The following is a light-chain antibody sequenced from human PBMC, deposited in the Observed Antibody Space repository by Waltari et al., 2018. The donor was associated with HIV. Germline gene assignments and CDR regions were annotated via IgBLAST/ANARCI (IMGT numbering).Light chain of an antibody. CDR3: QQYDNYLWT. V-gene: IGKV1-5*03. CDR1: QSISSW. CDR2: RAS. Sequence: DIQMTQSPFTLSASVGDRVTITCRASQSISSWLAWYQQKPGNVPKLLIYRASTLESGVQSRFSGSGSGTEFTLTISSLQPDDFATYYCQQYDNYLWTFGQGTKVEIK. J-gene: IGKJ1*01.